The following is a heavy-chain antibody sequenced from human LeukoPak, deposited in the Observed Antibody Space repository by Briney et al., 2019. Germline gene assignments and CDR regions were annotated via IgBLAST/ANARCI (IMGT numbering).Heavy chain of an antibody. CDR3: ARELFGSGSCPDY. J-gene: IGHJ4*02. Sequence: GSLRLSFTAPGFPFSSYAIHWIRQAPGKGLAWVALVWHDGSNKYYADSVKGRFTISRDNSKNTVYLQMNSLRAEDTAVYYCARELFGSGSCPDYWGQGTLVTVSS. D-gene: IGHD3-10*01. CDR1: GFPFSSYA. V-gene: IGHV3-33*01. CDR2: VWHDGSNK.